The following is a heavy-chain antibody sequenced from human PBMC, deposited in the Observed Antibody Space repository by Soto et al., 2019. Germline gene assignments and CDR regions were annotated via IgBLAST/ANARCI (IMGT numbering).Heavy chain of an antibody. CDR3: ARDQEGQLWLPGYGMDV. CDR1: GGTFSSYA. D-gene: IGHD5-18*01. Sequence: SVKVSCKASGGTFSSYAISWVRQAPGQGLGWMGGIIPIFGTANYAQKFQGRVTITADESTSTAYMELSSLRSEDTAVYYCARDQEGQLWLPGYGMDVWGQGTTVTVSS. CDR2: IIPIFGTA. J-gene: IGHJ6*02. V-gene: IGHV1-69*13.